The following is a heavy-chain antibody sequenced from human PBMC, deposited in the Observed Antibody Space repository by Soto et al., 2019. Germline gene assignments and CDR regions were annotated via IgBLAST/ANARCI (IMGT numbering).Heavy chain of an antibody. CDR1: GGSISSGGYY. J-gene: IGHJ5*02. CDR3: ARVIGNQLLGWFDP. Sequence: QVQLQESGPGLVKPSQTLSLTCTVSGGSISSGGYYWSWIRQHPGKGLEWIGYIYHSGTTYYNPSLKRRVTIAVDTSKKQFSLKLTSLTAADTAVYYCARVIGNQLLGWFDPWGQGTLVTVSS. CDR2: IYHSGTT. V-gene: IGHV4-31*03. D-gene: IGHD2-2*01.